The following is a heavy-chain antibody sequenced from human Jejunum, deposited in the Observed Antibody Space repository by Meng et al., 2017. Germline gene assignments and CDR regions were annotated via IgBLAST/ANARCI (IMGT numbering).Heavy chain of an antibody. D-gene: IGHD7-27*01. CDR2: NFDNGRT. CDR3: ARDNWGSIDY. Sequence: GELPESGPGLVRPSETLSLTCTVSGGFASSGSYYWTWVRQSPGKGLEWIGYNFDNGRTNYNPSLKSRVTMSVDTSRNQFSLKLSSVTAADTAVYYCARDNWGSIDYWGQGVLVTVSS. V-gene: IGHV4-61*01. CDR1: GGFASSGSYY. J-gene: IGHJ4*02.